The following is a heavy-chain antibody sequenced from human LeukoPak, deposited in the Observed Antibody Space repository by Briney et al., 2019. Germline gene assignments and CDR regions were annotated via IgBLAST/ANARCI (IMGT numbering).Heavy chain of an antibody. D-gene: IGHD3-10*01. CDR2: ISGSGDST. Sequence: GESLKISCAVSGFIFSNYAMNWVRQAPGKGLEWVSAISGSGDSTYYADSVKGRFTISRDNSKNTLSLQMNSLRAEDTAVYYCAKDHDYYASGPIWGQGTMVTVSS. J-gene: IGHJ3*02. CDR1: GFIFSNYA. CDR3: AKDHDYYASGPI. V-gene: IGHV3-23*01.